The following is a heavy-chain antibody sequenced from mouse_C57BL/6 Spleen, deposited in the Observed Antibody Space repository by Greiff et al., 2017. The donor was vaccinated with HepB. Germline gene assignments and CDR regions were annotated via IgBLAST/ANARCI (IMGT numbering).Heavy chain of an antibody. Sequence: EVMLVESGGGLVQPGGSLKLSCAASGFTFSDYYMYWVRQTPEKRLEWVAYISNGGGSTYYPDTVKGRFTISRDNAKNTLYLQMSRLKSEDTAMYYCTPWDYDEGFAYWGQGTLVTVSA. J-gene: IGHJ3*01. CDR1: GFTFSDYY. D-gene: IGHD2-4*01. V-gene: IGHV5-12*01. CDR3: TPWDYDEGFAY. CDR2: ISNGGGST.